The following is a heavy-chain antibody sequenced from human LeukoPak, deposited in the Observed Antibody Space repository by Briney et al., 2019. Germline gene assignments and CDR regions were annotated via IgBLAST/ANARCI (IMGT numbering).Heavy chain of an antibody. V-gene: IGHV4-31*03. D-gene: IGHD3-10*01. CDR1: GGXISSGGYY. CDR3: ARVWFGVEAFDI. J-gene: IGHJ3*02. Sequence: PSETLSLTCTVSGGXISSGGYYWSWIRQHPGTGLEWIGYIYYSGSTYYNPSLKSRVTISVDTSKNQFSLKLSSVTAADTAVYYCARVWFGVEAFDIWGQGTMVTVSS. CDR2: IYYSGST.